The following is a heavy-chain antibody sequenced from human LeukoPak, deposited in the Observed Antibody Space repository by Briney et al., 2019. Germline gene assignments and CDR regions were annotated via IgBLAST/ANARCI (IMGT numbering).Heavy chain of an antibody. CDR3: ARDVLVRGVIITVIDY. CDR2: ISNSSSYI. CDR1: GFTFSSYS. Sequence: GRCLRLSCAASGFTFSSYSMNCVRQAPGKGREWVSSISNSSSYIYYADSVKGRFTISRDNAKNSLYLQMNSLRAEDTAVYYCARDVLVRGVIITVIDYWGQGTLVTVSS. V-gene: IGHV3-21*01. J-gene: IGHJ4*02. D-gene: IGHD3-10*01.